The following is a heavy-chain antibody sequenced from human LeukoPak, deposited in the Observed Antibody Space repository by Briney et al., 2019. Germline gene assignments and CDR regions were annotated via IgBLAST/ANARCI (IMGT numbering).Heavy chain of an antibody. CDR3: AKVGSSDY. Sequence: GGSLRLSCAASGFAFSRYAMSWVRQAPGKGLEWVSGISGSGGSTDYADSVKGRFTISRDNSKNTLYLQMNSLRAEDTAVYYCAKVGSSDYWGQGTLVTVSS. V-gene: IGHV3-23*01. CDR1: GFAFSRYA. J-gene: IGHJ4*02. CDR2: ISGSGGST.